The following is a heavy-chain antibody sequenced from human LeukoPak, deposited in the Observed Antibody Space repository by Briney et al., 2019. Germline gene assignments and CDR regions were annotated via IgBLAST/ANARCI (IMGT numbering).Heavy chain of an antibody. V-gene: IGHV3-11*01. J-gene: IGHJ6*02. D-gene: IGHD3-10*01. CDR2: ISSSGSTI. CDR1: GFTFSDYY. CDR3: ARDIVRGVINYYGMDV. Sequence: GGSLRLSCAASGFTFSDYYMSWIRQAPGKGLEWVSYISSSGSTIYYADPVKGRFTISRDNAKNSLYLQMNSLRAEDTAVYYCARDIVRGVINYYGMDVWGQGTTVTVSS.